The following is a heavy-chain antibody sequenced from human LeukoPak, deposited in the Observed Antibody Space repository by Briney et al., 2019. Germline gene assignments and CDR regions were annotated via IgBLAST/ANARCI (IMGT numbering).Heavy chain of an antibody. CDR3: ARVSRRLNYDILTGYPYYFDY. V-gene: IGHV4-59*01. Sequence: PSETLSLTCTDSGGSISSYFWSWIRRPPGKGREWIGYIYYSGSTNYNPSLKSRVTISVDTSKNQFSLKLSSVTAADTAVYYCARVSRRLNYDILTGYPYYFDYWGQGTLVTVSS. J-gene: IGHJ4*02. D-gene: IGHD3-9*01. CDR2: IYYSGST. CDR1: GGSISSYF.